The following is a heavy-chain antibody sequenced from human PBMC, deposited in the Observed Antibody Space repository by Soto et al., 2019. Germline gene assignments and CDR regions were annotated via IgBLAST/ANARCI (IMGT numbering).Heavy chain of an antibody. CDR3: ARSKDGYSYGHDAFDI. J-gene: IGHJ3*02. V-gene: IGHV4-30-4*01. Sequence: QVQLQESGPGLVKPSQTLSLTCTVSGGSISSGDYYWSWIRQPPGKGLEWIGYIYYSGSTYYNPSLKSRVTISVDTSKNQFSLNLSSVTAADTAVYYCARSKDGYSYGHDAFDIWGQGTMVTVSS. D-gene: IGHD5-18*01. CDR1: GGSISSGDYY. CDR2: IYYSGST.